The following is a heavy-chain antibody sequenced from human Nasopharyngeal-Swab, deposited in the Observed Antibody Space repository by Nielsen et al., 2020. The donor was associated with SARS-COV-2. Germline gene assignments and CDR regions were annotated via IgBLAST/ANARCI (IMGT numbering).Heavy chain of an antibody. Sequence: GESLKISCAASGFTFSVYYMSWIRQAPGKGLEWVSYISSSGSTIYYADSVKGRFTISRDNAKNSLYLQMNSLRAEDTAVYYCASTYNYYGDYYYGMDVWGQGTTVTVSS. CDR1: GFTFSVYY. V-gene: IGHV3-11*04. CDR3: ASTYNYYGDYYYGMDV. CDR2: ISSSGSTI. J-gene: IGHJ6*02. D-gene: IGHD1-20*01.